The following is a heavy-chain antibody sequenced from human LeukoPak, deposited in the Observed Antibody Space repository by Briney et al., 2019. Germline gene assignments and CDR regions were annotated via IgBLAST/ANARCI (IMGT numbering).Heavy chain of an antibody. D-gene: IGHD3-10*01. J-gene: IGHJ4*02. CDR1: GYSISSGYY. CDR2: IYHSGST. CDR3: ARVAPLYAYGGGSGSYYTYFDY. V-gene: IGHV4-38-2*02. Sequence: SETLSLTCTVSGYSISSGYYWGWIRPPPGKGLEWIGSIYHSGSTYYNPSLKSRVTISVDTSKNQFSLKLSSVTAADTAVYYCARVAPLYAYGGGSGSYYTYFDYWGQGTLVTVSS.